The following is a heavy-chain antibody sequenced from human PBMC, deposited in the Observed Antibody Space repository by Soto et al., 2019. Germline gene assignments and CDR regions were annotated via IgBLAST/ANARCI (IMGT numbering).Heavy chain of an antibody. CDR3: ARVSGEYRDY. Sequence: GGSLRLSCAASGFTFSSYTMNWVRQAPEKGLEWVSSITGTSSYIFYADSVKGRFTISRDSAKNSLYLQMSDLRAEDTAVYYCARVSGEYRDYWGQGTLVTVSS. V-gene: IGHV3-21*04. CDR2: ITGTSSYI. J-gene: IGHJ4*02. D-gene: IGHD1-26*01. CDR1: GFTFSSYT.